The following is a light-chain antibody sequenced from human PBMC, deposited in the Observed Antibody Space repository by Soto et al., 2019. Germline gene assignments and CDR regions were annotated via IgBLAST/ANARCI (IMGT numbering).Light chain of an antibody. CDR3: QQGSTWPT. CDR2: GAS. V-gene: IGKV3D-20*02. Sequence: VLTLSPATLSLSPGERATLSCRTSQSVSNNYLAWYQQKPGQAPRLLIYGASSRATGVPDRFTGSGSGTDFSLTISSLEPEDFAVYYCQQGSTWPTFGQGTKVDIK. CDR1: QSVSNNY. J-gene: IGKJ1*01.